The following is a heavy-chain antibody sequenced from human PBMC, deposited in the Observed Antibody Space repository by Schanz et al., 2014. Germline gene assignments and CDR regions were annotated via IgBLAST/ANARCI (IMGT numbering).Heavy chain of an antibody. CDR3: ARLKSYYSDIFYYDS. D-gene: IGHD4-17*01. V-gene: IGHV5-10-1*01. J-gene: IGHJ4*02. CDR1: GYTFRNYW. Sequence: LEQSGPELKKPGESLKISCKGSGYTFRNYWIAWVRQTPGKGLEWMGRIDPSDSFTFYGPSLQGHVTLSADKTIDTAYLQWSSLKTSDTAIYFCARLKSYYSDIFYYDSWGQGTLVTVSS. CDR2: IDPSDSFT.